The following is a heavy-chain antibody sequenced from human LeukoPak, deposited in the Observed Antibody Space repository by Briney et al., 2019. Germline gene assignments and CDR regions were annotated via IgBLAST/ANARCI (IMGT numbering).Heavy chain of an antibody. V-gene: IGHV3-53*05. CDR2: IYSGGST. CDR1: GFTVSSNY. CDR3: ARVPYSGSLTLNDY. D-gene: IGHD1-26*01. Sequence: PGGSLRHSCAASGFTVSSNYMSWVRQAPGKGLEWVSVIYSGGSTYYADSVKGRFTISRDNSKNTLYLQMNSLRAEDTAVYYCARVPYSGSLTLNDYWGQGTLVTVSS. J-gene: IGHJ4*02.